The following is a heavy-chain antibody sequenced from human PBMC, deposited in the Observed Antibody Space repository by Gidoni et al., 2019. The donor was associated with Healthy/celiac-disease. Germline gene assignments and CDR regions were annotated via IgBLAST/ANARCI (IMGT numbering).Heavy chain of an antibody. V-gene: IGHV1-3*01. CDR3: ARGIKWELLPYYDY. Sequence: QVQLVQSGAEVKKPGASVTVSCKASGYTFTSYAMHWVRQAPGQRLEWMGWINACNGNTKYSQKFQGRVTITRDTCESTAYMELSSLRSEDTAVYYCARGIKWELLPYYDYWGQGTLVTVSS. J-gene: IGHJ4*02. CDR1: GYTFTSYA. D-gene: IGHD1-26*01. CDR2: INACNGNT.